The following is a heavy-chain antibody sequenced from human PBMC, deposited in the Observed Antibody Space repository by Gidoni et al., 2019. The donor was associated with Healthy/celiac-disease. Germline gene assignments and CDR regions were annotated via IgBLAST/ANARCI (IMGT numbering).Heavy chain of an antibody. CDR3: ARDHPPYSSSSGDYYYYGMDV. CDR2: IYYSGST. V-gene: IGHV4-59*01. J-gene: IGHJ6*02. Sequence: QVQLQESVPGLVKPSETLSLTCTVSGGSISSYYWSWIRQPPGKGLEWIGYIYYSGSTNYNPSRKSRVTISVDTSKNQFSLKLSSVTAADTAVYYCARDHPPYSSSSGDYYYYGMDVWGQGTTVTVSS. D-gene: IGHD6-6*01. CDR1: GGSISSYY.